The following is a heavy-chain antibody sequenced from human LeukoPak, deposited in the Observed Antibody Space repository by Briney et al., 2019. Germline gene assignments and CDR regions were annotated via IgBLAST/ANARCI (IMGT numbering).Heavy chain of an antibody. J-gene: IGHJ4*02. D-gene: IGHD6-19*01. CDR1: GYTFTSYG. Sequence: ASVKVSCKASGYTFTSYGISWVRQAPGQGPEWMGWIAVYNGDTKFLQKFQGRVTLTTDASTNTAYMELRSLTSDDMAVYYCARQAGYSTGWYGGYYFDHWGQGTPVTVSA. CDR2: IAVYNGDT. CDR3: ARQAGYSTGWYGGYYFDH. V-gene: IGHV1-18*03.